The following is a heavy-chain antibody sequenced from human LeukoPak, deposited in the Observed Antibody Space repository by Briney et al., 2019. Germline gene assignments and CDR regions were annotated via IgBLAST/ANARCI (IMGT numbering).Heavy chain of an antibody. D-gene: IGHD4-17*01. V-gene: IGHV1-2*02. J-gene: IGHJ4*02. CDR3: ARVVRARDYGACGY. CDR1: GYTLTGYY. CDR2: INPNSGGT. Sequence: ASVKVSCKASGYTLTGYYMHWVRQAPGQGLEWMGWINPNSGGTNYAQKFQGRVTMTRDTSISTAYMELSRLRSDDTAVYYCARVVRARDYGACGYWGQGTLVTVSS.